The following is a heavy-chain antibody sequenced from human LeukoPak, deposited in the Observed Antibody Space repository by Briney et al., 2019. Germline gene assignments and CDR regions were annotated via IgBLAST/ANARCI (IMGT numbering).Heavy chain of an antibody. D-gene: IGHD3-16*02. CDR1: GGSIGSGDYY. CDR3: ARIVTFGGVIVMRARAFDI. V-gene: IGHV4-30-4*01. CDR2: IYYSGST. J-gene: IGHJ3*02. Sequence: PSQTLSLTCTVSGGSIGSGDYYWSWIRQPPGKGLEWIGYIYYSGSTYYNPSLKSRVTISVDTSKNQFSLKLSSVTAADTAVYYCARIVTFGGVIVMRARAFDIWGQGTMVTVSS.